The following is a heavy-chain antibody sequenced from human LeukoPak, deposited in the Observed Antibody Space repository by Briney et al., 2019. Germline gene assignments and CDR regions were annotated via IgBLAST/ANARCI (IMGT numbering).Heavy chain of an antibody. Sequence: SETLSLTCAVYGGSFSGYYWSWIRQPPGKGLEWIGEINHSGSTNYNPSLKSRVTISVDTSKNQFSLKLSSVTAADTAVYYCARGRERRGVMFDYWGQGTLVTVSS. CDR1: GGSFSGYY. D-gene: IGHD3-10*01. V-gene: IGHV4-34*01. CDR2: INHSGST. CDR3: ARGRERRGVMFDY. J-gene: IGHJ4*02.